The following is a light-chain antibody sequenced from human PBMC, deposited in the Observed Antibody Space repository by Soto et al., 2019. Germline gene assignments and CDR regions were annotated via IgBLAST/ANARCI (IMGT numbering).Light chain of an antibody. CDR3: ETWDSNTWV. J-gene: IGLJ3*02. CDR1: SGHSNHI. V-gene: IGLV4-60*02. CDR2: LESTGSY. Sequence: QLVLTQSSSASASLGSSVKLTCTLNSGHSNHIIAWHQQQPGKAPRYLMKLESTGSYKKGSGVPDRFSGSSSGADRYLTISNLQFEDEADYYCETWDSNTWVFAGGTKVTVL.